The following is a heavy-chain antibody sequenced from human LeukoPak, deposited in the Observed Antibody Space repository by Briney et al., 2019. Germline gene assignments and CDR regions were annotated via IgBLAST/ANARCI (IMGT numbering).Heavy chain of an antibody. J-gene: IGHJ3*02. CDR3: AKILGAAGGDAFGI. D-gene: IGHD2-15*01. CDR2: ISSSSGAI. CDR1: GFAFSTST. V-gene: IGHV3-48*01. Sequence: GGSLRLSCAASGFAFSTSTMMWVRQAPGKGLEWISYISSSSGAIYYPDSVKGRFTISRDNAKNSLYLQMNSLRADDTAVYYCAKILGAAGGDAFGIWGQGTIITVSS.